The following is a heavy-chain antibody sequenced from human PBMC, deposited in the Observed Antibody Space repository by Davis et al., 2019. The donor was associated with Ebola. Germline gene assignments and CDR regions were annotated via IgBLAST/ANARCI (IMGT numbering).Heavy chain of an antibody. CDR1: GFTFSSYS. D-gene: IGHD3-10*01. J-gene: IGHJ4*02. CDR2: IWYDGSNK. Sequence: GESLKISCAASGFTFSSYSMNWVRQAPGKGLEWVAVIWYDGSNKYYADSVKGRFTISRDNSKNTLYLQMNSLRAEDTAVYYCARSTGGGMVPDYWGQGTLVTVSS. V-gene: IGHV3-33*08. CDR3: ARSTGGGMVPDY.